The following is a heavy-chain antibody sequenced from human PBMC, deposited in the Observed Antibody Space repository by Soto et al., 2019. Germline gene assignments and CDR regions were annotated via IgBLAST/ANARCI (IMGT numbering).Heavy chain of an antibody. CDR3: ARVRQWLVQGNWFDP. CDR2: ISPSDGNT. D-gene: IGHD6-19*01. Sequence: GASVKVSCKASGYTFTRSGISWVRQAPGQGLEWMGRISPSDGNTNYAQKLQGRVTMTTDTSTSTAYMELRSLRSDDTAVYYCARVRQWLVQGNWFDPWGQGTLVTVSS. CDR1: GYTFTRSG. V-gene: IGHV1-18*01. J-gene: IGHJ5*02.